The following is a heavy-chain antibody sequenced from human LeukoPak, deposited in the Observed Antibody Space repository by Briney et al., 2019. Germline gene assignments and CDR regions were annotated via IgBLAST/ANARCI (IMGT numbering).Heavy chain of an antibody. Sequence: ETLSLTCVVSGGSFSAYYWTWIRQAPGKGLEWVSDISSSGGSTYYADSVKGRFTISRDNSENTLYLQMISLRAEDSAVYYCASKYYYDSSGYYGVVYWGQGTLVTVSS. V-gene: IGHV3-23*01. CDR3: ASKYYYDSSGYYGVVY. J-gene: IGHJ4*02. D-gene: IGHD3-22*01. CDR1: GGSFSAYY. CDR2: ISSSGGST.